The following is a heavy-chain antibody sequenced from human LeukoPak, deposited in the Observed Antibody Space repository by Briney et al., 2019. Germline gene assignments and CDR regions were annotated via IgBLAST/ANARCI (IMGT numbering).Heavy chain of an antibody. CDR3: ARGPLPYCSSTSCYLGGYYYYGMDV. D-gene: IGHD2-2*01. J-gene: IGHJ6*04. CDR1: GGSFSGYY. V-gene: IGHV4-34*01. CDR2: INHSGST. Sequence: SETLSLTCAVYGGSFSGYYWSWIRQPPGKGPEWIGEINHSGSTNYNPSLKSRVTISVDTSKNQFSLKLSSVTAADTAVYYCARGPLPYCSSTSCYLGGYYYYGMDVWGKGTTVTVSS.